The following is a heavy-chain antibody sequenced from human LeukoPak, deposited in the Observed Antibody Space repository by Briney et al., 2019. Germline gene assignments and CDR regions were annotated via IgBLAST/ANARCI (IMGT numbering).Heavy chain of an antibody. CDR3: AKDPISDYTTMAEIGEGWFDP. CDR1: GFTFSTYS. V-gene: IGHV3-48*01. Sequence: PGGSLRLSCTASGFTFSTYSMNWVRQAPGRGLEWVSYISGSSSSSDGGAIHYADSVKGRFTISGDNSKNTLYLQMNSLRAEDTAVYYCAKDPISDYTTMAEIGEGWFDPWGQGTLVTVSS. CDR2: ISGSSSSSDGGAI. D-gene: IGHD5-18*01. J-gene: IGHJ5*02.